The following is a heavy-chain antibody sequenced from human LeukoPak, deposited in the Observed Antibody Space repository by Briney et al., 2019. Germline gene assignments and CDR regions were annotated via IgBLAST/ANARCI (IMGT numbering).Heavy chain of an antibody. CDR3: ARGAAGTPLTDY. D-gene: IGHD6-19*01. CDR2: INPNSGGT. J-gene: IGHJ4*02. Sequence: ASVTVSCKSSGYTFTGYFVHWVRQAPGQGLEWMGWINPNSGGTNYAQKFQGRVTMTRDTSISIAYMELSRLRSDDTAVYYCARGAAGTPLTDYWGQGTLVTVSS. CDR1: GYTFTGYF. V-gene: IGHV1-2*02.